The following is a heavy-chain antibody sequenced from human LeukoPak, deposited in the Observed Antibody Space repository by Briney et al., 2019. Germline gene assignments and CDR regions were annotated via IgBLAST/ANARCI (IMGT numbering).Heavy chain of an antibody. CDR1: AYSFTSYY. V-gene: IGHV1-2*02. Sequence: GASVKVSCKASAYSFTSYYMLWVRQAPGQGLEWMGWIIPNSGGTNYAQKFQGRVTTTTDTSTLTAYKELSRLRSAYTAIYYCAKNYYCDNTVYWGALDSWGQGTMVTVSS. D-gene: IGHD3-22*01. CDR3: AKNYYCDNTVYWGALDS. J-gene: IGHJ3*02. CDR2: IIPNSGGT.